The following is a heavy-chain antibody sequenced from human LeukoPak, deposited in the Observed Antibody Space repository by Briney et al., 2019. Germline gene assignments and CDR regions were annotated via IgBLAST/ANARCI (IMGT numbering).Heavy chain of an antibody. V-gene: IGHV3-7*01. CDR3: ARDATYCTNGVCYTRFDY. J-gene: IGHJ4*02. CDR1: GFTFTSHW. Sequence: GGSLRLSCAASGFTFTSHWMSWVRQAPGKGLEWVARMNLDGSEKYYVDSVKGRFTISRDNAKTSLYLEMNSLRAEDTAVNYCARDATYCTNGVCYTRFDYWGQGTLVTVSS. CDR2: MNLDGSEK. D-gene: IGHD2-8*01.